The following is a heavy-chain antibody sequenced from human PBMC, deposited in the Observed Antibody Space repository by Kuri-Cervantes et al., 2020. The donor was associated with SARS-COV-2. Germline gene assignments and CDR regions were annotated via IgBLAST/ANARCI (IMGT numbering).Heavy chain of an antibody. J-gene: IGHJ5*02. CDR3: AKDAEQWLVPERNWFDP. D-gene: IGHD6-19*01. CDR2: ITSDGDTT. CDR1: GFTFSTYR. Sequence: GESLKISCAASGFTFSTYRMHWIRQAPGKGLEYVSAITSDGDTTFYADSVKGRFTISRDNSKNTLYLQLGSLRAEDMAVYYCAKDAEQWLVPERNWFDPWGQGTLVTVSS. V-gene: IGHV3-64*02.